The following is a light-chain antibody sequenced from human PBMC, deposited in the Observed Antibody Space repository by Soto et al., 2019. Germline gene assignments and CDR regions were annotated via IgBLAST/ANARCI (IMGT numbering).Light chain of an antibody. CDR2: LAS. V-gene: IGKV1-39*01. CDR3: QQSLSNPRT. Sequence: IQMTQSPSSLSASLGDRNTVTCRASQKIANFLNWYQQKPGKAPKLLIFLASTLETGVPARFDGSGSGTDFTLTISNLQPEDSATYYCQQSLSNPRTFGGGTRVDIQ. J-gene: IGKJ4*01. CDR1: QKIANF.